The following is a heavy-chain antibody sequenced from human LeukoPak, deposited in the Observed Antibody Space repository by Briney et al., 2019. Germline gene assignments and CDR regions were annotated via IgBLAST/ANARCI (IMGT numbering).Heavy chain of an antibody. D-gene: IGHD3-10*01. J-gene: IGHJ4*02. Sequence: GGSLRLSCAASGLTISSNYMSWVRQAPGKGLEWVSVIYSGGSTYYADSVKGRFTISRDNSKSTLYIQMNSLRAEDTAVYYCAKGITMVRGVPERFDYWGQGTLVTVSS. V-gene: IGHV3-53*01. CDR1: GLTISSNY. CDR3: AKGITMVRGVPERFDY. CDR2: IYSGGST.